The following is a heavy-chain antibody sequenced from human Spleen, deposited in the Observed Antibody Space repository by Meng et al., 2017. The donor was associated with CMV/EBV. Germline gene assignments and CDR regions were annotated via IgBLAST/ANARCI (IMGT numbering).Heavy chain of an antibody. D-gene: IGHD3-22*01. J-gene: IGHJ6*02. CDR3: ARGRSYYYDSSVSTLDV. CDR2: ISSSGSLT. V-gene: IGHV3-48*03. Sequence: GESLKISCAASEFSFSDYEMHWVRQAPGKGLEWVSSISSSGSLTWYADSVKGRFITSRDDAKKSLSLQMETLSAEDTALYFCARGRSYYYDSSVSTLDVWGQGTTVTVSS. CDR1: EFSFSDYE.